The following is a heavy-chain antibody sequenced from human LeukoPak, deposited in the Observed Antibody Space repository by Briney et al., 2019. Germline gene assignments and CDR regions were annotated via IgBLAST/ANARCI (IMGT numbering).Heavy chain of an antibody. CDR1: GFTFSSYG. Sequence: GGSLRLSCAASGFTFSSYGMSWVRQAPGKGLEWVSAISGSGGSTDYVDSVKGRFTIPRDNSQNTLYLQMNSLRAEDTAVYYCATSTAMVPLSTYMDVWGKGTTVTISS. V-gene: IGHV3-23*01. CDR3: ATSTAMVPLSTYMDV. CDR2: ISGSGGST. J-gene: IGHJ6*03. D-gene: IGHD5-18*01.